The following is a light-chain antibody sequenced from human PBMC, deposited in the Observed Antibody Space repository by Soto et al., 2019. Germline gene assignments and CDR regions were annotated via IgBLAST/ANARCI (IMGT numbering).Light chain of an antibody. J-gene: IGKJ1*01. CDR3: QQYYRPWT. CDR2: WAS. Sequence: DIVMTQSPDSLAVSLGERATINCKSSQSVLYSSNNKNYLAWYQQKPGQPPKLLIYWASTRESGVPDRFSGSGFGTDFTHTSSSLQAEDVAVYYCQQYYRPWTFGQGTKVEIK. CDR1: QSVLYSSNNKNY. V-gene: IGKV4-1*01.